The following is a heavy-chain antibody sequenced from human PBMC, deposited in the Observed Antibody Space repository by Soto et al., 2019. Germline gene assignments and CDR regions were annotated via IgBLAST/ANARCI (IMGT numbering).Heavy chain of an antibody. CDR3: ARACTSIQPPSNAFDI. J-gene: IGHJ3*02. CDR2: TYYRSKWYN. Sequence: PSQTLSLTCAISGDSVSSNIAAWDWIRQSPSRGLEWLGRTYYRSKWYNDYAVSVKSRITINPDTSKNQVSLQLNSLTPEDTAVHYCARACTSIQPPSNAFDIWGQGKMV. V-gene: IGHV6-1*01. CDR1: GDSVSSNIAA. D-gene: IGHD5-18*01.